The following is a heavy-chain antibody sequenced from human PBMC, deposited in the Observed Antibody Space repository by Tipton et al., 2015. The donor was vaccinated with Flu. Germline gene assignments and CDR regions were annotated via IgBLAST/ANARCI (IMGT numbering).Heavy chain of an antibody. J-gene: IGHJ5*02. CDR2: INPSGGST. Sequence: VQLVQSGAEVKKPGASVKVSCKASGYTFTSYYMHWVRQAPGQGLEWMGIINPSGGSTSYAQKFQGRVTMTRDTTTSPVYMELSSLRSEGTAVYYCASAGIAVAGTDWFDPWGQGTLVTGSS. CDR1: GYTFTSYY. V-gene: IGHV1-46*01. CDR3: ASAGIAVAGTDWFDP. D-gene: IGHD6-19*01.